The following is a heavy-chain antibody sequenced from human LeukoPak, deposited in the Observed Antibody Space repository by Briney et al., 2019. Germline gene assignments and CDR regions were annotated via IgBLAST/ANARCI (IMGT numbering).Heavy chain of an antibody. J-gene: IGHJ3*02. CDR1: GYTFTSYY. CDR2: INPSGGST. CDR3: ARNAVVVGSAFDI. Sequence: ASVKVSCKASGYTFTSYYMHWVRQAPGQGLEWMGIINPSGGSTSYAQKFQGRVTMTRDTSTSTVYTELSSLRSEDTAVYYCARNAVVVGSAFDIWGQGTMVTVSS. V-gene: IGHV1-46*01. D-gene: IGHD2-15*01.